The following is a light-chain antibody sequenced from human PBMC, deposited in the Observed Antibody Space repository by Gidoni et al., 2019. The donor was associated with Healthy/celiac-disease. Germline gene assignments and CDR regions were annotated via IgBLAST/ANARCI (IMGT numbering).Light chain of an antibody. CDR2: DAA. CDR1: PSVSSY. J-gene: IGKJ1*01. Sequence: IVLTQSPATLSFSPEERATLSCRASPSVSSYLAWYQQKPGQAPRLLIYDAANRAPGIPARFSCGGAGTDFTLTISSLEREDYAVYYIKERSNWTFGQGTKVEIK. CDR3: KERSNWT. V-gene: IGKV3-11*01.